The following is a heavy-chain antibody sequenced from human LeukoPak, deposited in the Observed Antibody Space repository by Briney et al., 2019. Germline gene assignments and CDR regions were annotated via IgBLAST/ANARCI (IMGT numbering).Heavy chain of an antibody. V-gene: IGHV4-59*08. CDR3: ARRAPYSYEWSTLDY. Sequence: SETLSLTCTVSGGSISSYYWSGIRQPPGKGLEWIGYIYYSGSTNYNPSLKSRVTISVDTSKNQFSLKLSSVTAADTAVYYCARRAPYSYEWSTLDYWGQGTLVTVSS. CDR1: GGSISSYY. D-gene: IGHD5-18*01. CDR2: IYYSGST. J-gene: IGHJ4*02.